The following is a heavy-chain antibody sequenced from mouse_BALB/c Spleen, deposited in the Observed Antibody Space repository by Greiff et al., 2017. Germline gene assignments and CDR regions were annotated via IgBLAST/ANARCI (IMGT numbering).Heavy chain of an antibody. D-gene: IGHD2-2*01. CDR1: GFSLTSYG. CDR2: IWAGGST. CDR3: ARSPYGYDEGFAY. Sequence: QVQLQQSGPGLVAPSQSLSITCTVSGFSLTSYGVHWVRQPPGKGLEWLGVIWAGGSTNYNSALMSRLSISKDNSKSQVFLKMNSLQTDDTAMYYCARSPYGYDEGFAYWGQGTLVTVSA. J-gene: IGHJ3*01. V-gene: IGHV2-9*02.